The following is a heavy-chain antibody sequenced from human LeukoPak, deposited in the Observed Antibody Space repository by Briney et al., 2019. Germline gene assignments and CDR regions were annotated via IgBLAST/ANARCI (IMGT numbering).Heavy chain of an antibody. CDR1: GGTFSSYA. V-gene: IGHV1-69*05. Sequence: GASVKVSCKASGGTFSSYAISWVRQAPGQGLEWMGGIIPIFGTANYAQKFQGRVTITTDKSTSTAYMELSSLRSEDTAVYYCAREDSSGFGAPDYWGQGTLVAVSS. D-gene: IGHD6-19*01. CDR2: IIPIFGTA. CDR3: AREDSSGFGAPDY. J-gene: IGHJ4*02.